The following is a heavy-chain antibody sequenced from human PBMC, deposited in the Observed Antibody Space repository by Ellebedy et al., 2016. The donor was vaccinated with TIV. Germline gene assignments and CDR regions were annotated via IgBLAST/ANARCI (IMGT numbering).Heavy chain of an antibody. V-gene: IGHV1-46*01. D-gene: IGHD4-17*01. CDR3: AKGKLTSVTPYYFDF. J-gene: IGHJ4*02. Sequence: ASVKVSXXASGGTFSSYAISWVRQAPGQGLEWMGIINPSGGSTSYAQKFQGRVNMTRDTSTSTVYMDLSSLRSEDTAVYYCAKGKLTSVTPYYFDFWGQGTLVTVSS. CDR2: INPSGGST. CDR1: GGTFSSYA.